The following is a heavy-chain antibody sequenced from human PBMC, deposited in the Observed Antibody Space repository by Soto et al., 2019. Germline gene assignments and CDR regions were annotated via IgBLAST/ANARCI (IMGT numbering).Heavy chain of an antibody. CDR1: GYTFTGYY. D-gene: IGHD1-26*01. V-gene: IGHV1-2*02. Sequence: QVQLVQSGAEVKKSGASVKVSCKASGYTFTGYYIHWVRQAPGQGPEWMGEIGPNRGDTRYDQKFQGRVSMTMDTSITTVYMELSNLRPDDTAVYYCGRGRSGELVIFYWGQGTLVTVYS. J-gene: IGHJ4*02. CDR3: GRGRSGELVIFY. CDR2: IGPNRGDT.